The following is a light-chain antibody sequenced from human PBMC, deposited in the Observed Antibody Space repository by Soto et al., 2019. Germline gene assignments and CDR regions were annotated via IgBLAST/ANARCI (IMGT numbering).Light chain of an antibody. J-gene: IGKJ1*01. CDR2: GAS. CDR3: QDYSDWPTWT. V-gene: IGKV3-15*01. Sequence: EIVLTQSPATLSLSPGERATLSCIASQSVNIYLAWYQQKPGQAPRLLIYGASTRAAGIPARFSGSGSGTEFTLIISSLQSEDFAVYYCQDYSDWPTWTFGQGTKVDI. CDR1: QSVNIY.